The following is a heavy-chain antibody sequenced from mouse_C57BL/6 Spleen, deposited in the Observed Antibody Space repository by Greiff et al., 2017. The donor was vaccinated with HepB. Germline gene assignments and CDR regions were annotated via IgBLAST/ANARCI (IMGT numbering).Heavy chain of an antibody. D-gene: IGHD1-1*01. V-gene: IGHV5-9*01. CDR3: ARHWGTVVATGAMDY. CDR1: GFTFSSYT. CDR2: ISGGGGNT. J-gene: IGHJ4*01. Sequence: EVMLVESGGGLVKPGGSLKLSCAASGFTFSSYTMSWVRQTPEKRLEWVATISGGGGNTYYPDSVKGRFTISRDNAKNTLYLQMSSLRSEDTALYYCARHWGTVVATGAMDYWGQGTSVTVSS.